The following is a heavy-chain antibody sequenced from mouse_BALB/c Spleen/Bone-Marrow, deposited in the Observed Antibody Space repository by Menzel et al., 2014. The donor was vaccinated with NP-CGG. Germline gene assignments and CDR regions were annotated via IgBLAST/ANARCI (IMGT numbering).Heavy chain of an antibody. D-gene: IGHD1-1*01. V-gene: IGHV1-4*01. CDR3: SRETPYYGSTCWYFDV. Sequence: QVQLQQSGAELARPGASVKMSCKASGYTFTSYTMHWVKQRPGQGLEWIGYINPSSGYTNYNQKFKDKATLTADKSSSTAYMQLSSLTSEDSAVYYCSRETPYYGSTCWYFDVWGAGTTVTVSS. J-gene: IGHJ1*01. CDR1: GYTFTSYT. CDR2: INPSSGYT.